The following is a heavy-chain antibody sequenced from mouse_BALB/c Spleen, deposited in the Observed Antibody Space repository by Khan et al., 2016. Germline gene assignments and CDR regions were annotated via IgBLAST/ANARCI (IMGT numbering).Heavy chain of an antibody. Sequence: EVQLQESGPGLVKPSQSLSLTCTVTGYSITSDYAWNWIRQFPGNKLEWMGYISYSGSTSYNPSLKSRISITRDTSKNQFFLQLNSVTTEDTATSYCASYYRYYYAMDYWGQGTSVTVSS. V-gene: IGHV3-2*02. CDR1: GYSITSDYA. J-gene: IGHJ4*01. D-gene: IGHD2-14*01. CDR2: ISYSGST. CDR3: ASYYRYYYAMDY.